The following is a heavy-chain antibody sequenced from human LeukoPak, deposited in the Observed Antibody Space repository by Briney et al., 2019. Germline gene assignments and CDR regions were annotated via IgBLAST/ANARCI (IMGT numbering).Heavy chain of an antibody. V-gene: IGHV4-38-2*02. CDR3: ARGDTMIVVVPFDY. J-gene: IGHJ4*02. CDR2: IYHSGST. Sequence: SEPLSLTCTFSGYSISSGYYWGWIRQPPGKGLEWIGSIYHSGSTFDNPSLKSRVTISVDTSKNQFSLKLSSVTAADTAVYYCARGDTMIVVVPFDYWGQGTLVTVSS. CDR1: GYSISSGYY. D-gene: IGHD3-22*01.